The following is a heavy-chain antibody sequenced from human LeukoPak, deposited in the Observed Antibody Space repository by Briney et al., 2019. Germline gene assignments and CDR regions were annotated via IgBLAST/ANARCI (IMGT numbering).Heavy chain of an antibody. CDR3: ARDIELSC. CDR2: ISASGGNS. CDR1: GFTFSDSA. J-gene: IGHJ4*02. Sequence: GGSLRLSCAASGFTFSDSAMSWVRQASGRGLEWVSLISASGGNSYYADSVKGRFTVSRDSSKNTLHLQMNSLRAEDTAVYYCARDIELSCWGQGTLVTVSS. V-gene: IGHV3-23*01. D-gene: IGHD1-26*01.